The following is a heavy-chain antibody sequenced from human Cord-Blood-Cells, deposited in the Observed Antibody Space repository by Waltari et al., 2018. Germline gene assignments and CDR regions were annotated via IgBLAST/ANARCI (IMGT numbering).Heavy chain of an antibody. CDR2: IWWNSGSI. V-gene: IGHV3-9*01. CDR1: GFTFDDYA. D-gene: IGHD3-22*01. Sequence: EVQLVESGGGLVQPGRSLRLSCAASGFTFDDYAMHLVRQAPGKGLEWVSGIWWNSGSIGYADSVKGRFTISRDNAKNSLYLQMNSLRAEDTALYYCAKGGGPYYYDSSGSDYWGQGTLVTVSS. CDR3: AKGGGPYYYDSSGSDY. J-gene: IGHJ4*02.